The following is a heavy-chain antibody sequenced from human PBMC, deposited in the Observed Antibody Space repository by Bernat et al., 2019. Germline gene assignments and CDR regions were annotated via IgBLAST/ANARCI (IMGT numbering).Heavy chain of an antibody. CDR1: GGSISSSNW. V-gene: IGHV4-4*02. J-gene: IGHJ4*02. CDR2: IYHSGST. Sequence: QVQLQESGPGLVKPSGTLSLTCAVSGGSISSSNWWSWVRQPPGKGVEWIGEIYHSGSTNYNPSLKSRVTISVDKSKNQFSLKLSSVNAADTAVYYCARDDYYDSSGYKPLDYWGQGTLVTVSS. D-gene: IGHD3-22*01. CDR3: ARDDYYDSSGYKPLDY.